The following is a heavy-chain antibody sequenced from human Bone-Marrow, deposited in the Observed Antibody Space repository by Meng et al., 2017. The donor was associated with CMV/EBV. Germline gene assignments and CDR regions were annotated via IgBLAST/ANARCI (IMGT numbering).Heavy chain of an antibody. J-gene: IGHJ4*02. CDR1: GGSISSYY. Sequence: SETLSLTCTVSGGSISSYYWSWIRQPPGKGLECIGYIYYTGSTHYNPSLKSRVTISVDTSKNQFSLKLSSVTAADTAVYYCATSTVIDMAFDHWGQGTLVTVSS. V-gene: IGHV4-59*01. CDR2: IYYTGST. CDR3: ATSTVIDMAFDH. D-gene: IGHD4-17*01.